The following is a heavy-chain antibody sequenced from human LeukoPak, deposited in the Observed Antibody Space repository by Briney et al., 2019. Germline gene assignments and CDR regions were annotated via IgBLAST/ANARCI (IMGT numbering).Heavy chain of an antibody. Sequence: GGSLRLSCAASGFTFSSYAMHWVRQAPGKGLEWVAVISYDGSNKYYADSVKGRFTISRDNSKNTLYLQMNSLRAEDTAVYYCARDGCTSCYTGGYYYYMDVWGKGTTVTVSS. CDR2: ISYDGSNK. CDR1: GFTFSSYA. CDR3: ARDGCTSCYTGGYYYYMDV. V-gene: IGHV3-30-3*01. J-gene: IGHJ6*03. D-gene: IGHD2-2*02.